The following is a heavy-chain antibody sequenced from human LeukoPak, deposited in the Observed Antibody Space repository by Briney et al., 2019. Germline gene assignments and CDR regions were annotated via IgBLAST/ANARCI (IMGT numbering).Heavy chain of an antibody. J-gene: IGHJ4*02. CDR2: IYTSGST. V-gene: IGHV4-4*07. D-gene: IGHD6-19*01. CDR1: GGSISSCY. CDR3: ARGKVVAGTPGQNSWDY. Sequence: SETLSLTCTVSGGSISSCYWSWIRQPAGKGLEWIGRIYTSGSTNYNPSLKSRVSMSVDTSKNQFSLKLSSVTAADTAVHYCARGKVVAGTPGQNSWDYWGQGTLVTVSS.